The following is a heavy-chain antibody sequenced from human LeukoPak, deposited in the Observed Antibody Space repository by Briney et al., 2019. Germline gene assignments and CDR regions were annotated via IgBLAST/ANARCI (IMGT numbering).Heavy chain of an antibody. CDR3: AKGMGAYCDGDCSSRTFDY. D-gene: IGHD2-21*02. Sequence: GSLRLSCAASGFTFISYAMNWVRQAPGKGLEWISSISVSGDNTYYADSVKGRFTTSRDNSKNTLYLQMNSLTAEDTAIYYCAKGMGAYCDGDCSSRTFDYWGQGTLVAVSS. V-gene: IGHV3-23*01. CDR2: ISVSGDNT. J-gene: IGHJ4*02. CDR1: GFTFISYA.